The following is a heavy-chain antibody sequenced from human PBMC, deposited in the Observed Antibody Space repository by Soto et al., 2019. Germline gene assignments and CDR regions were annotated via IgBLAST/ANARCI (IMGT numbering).Heavy chain of an antibody. CDR1: GYSFSSYW. D-gene: IGHD6-19*01. V-gene: IGHV5-51*01. J-gene: IGHJ4*02. CDR2: IYPGDSDT. Sequence: GASVKISCKGSGYSFSSYWIGWVRQMPGKGLEWMGIIYPGDSDTRYSPSFQGQVTISADKSISTAYLQWSSLKASDTAMYYCARPSSGWYEGFDYWGQGTLVTVSS. CDR3: ARPSSGWYEGFDY.